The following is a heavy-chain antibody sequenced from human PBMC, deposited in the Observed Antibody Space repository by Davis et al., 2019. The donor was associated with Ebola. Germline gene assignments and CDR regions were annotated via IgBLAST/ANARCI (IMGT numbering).Heavy chain of an antibody. J-gene: IGHJ5*02. CDR1: GYTFTDHY. Sequence: AASVKVSCKATGYTFTDHYMHWVRQAPGQGLEWMGWINPKSGDTNYAQIFQGRVTMTRNTSISTAYMELSSLRSEDTAVYYCARGRGTTHKENWFDPWGQGTLVTVSS. CDR2: INPKSGDT. V-gene: IGHV1-2*02. D-gene: IGHD2/OR15-2a*01. CDR3: ARGRGTTHKENWFDP.